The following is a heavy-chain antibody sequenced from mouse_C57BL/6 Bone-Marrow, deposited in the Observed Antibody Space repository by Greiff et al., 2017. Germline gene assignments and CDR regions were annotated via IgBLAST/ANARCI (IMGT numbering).Heavy chain of an antibody. CDR2: IDPSDSET. Sequence: QVQLQQPGAELVRPGSSVKLSCKASGYTFTSNWMHWVKQRPIQGLEWIGNIDPSDSETHYNQKFKDKATLTVDKSSSTAYMQLSSLTSEDSAVYYCARRGFYYPFAYWGQGTLVTVSA. V-gene: IGHV1-52*01. J-gene: IGHJ3*01. CDR1: GYTFTSNW. CDR3: ARRGFYYPFAY. D-gene: IGHD1-1*01.